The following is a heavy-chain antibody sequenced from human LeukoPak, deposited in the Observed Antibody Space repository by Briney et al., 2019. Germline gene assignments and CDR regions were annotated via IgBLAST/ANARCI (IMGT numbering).Heavy chain of an antibody. CDR1: GFTFSNYA. V-gene: IGHV3-23*01. Sequence: GGSLRLSYAASGFTFSNYAMSWVRQAPGKGLEWVSTIDYSGGSTYYADSVKGRFTISRDNSKNTLYMQMNSLRAEDTAIYYCAKVPYSDYGSGRPPFMDVWGQGTTVAVS. J-gene: IGHJ6*02. CDR2: IDYSGGST. D-gene: IGHD3-10*01. CDR3: AKVPYSDYGSGRPPFMDV.